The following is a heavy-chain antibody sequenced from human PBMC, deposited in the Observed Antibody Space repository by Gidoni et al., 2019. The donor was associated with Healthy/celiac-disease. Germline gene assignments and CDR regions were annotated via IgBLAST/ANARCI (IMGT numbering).Heavy chain of an antibody. J-gene: IGHJ5*02. CDR3: ARLTTVVTKGGGFDP. D-gene: IGHD4-17*01. CDR1: GGSISSSSYH. CDR2: IYYSGST. Sequence: QLQLQESGPGLVKPSETLSLTCTVSGGSISSSSYHWGWIRQPPGKGLEWIGSIYYSGSTYYNPSLKSRVTISVDTSKNQFSLKLSSVTAADTAVYYCARLTTVVTKGGGFDPWGQGTLVTVSS. V-gene: IGHV4-39*01.